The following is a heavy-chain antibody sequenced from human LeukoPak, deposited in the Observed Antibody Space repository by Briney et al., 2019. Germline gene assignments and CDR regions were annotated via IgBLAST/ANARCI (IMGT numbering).Heavy chain of an antibody. J-gene: IGHJ6*04. CDR3: VVGATPVDV. V-gene: IGHV1-69*13. CDR2: IIPIFGTA. CDR1: GGTFSSYA. Sequence: ASVKVSRKASGGTFSSYAISWVRQAPGQGLEWMGGIIPIFGTANYAQKFQGRVTITADESTSTAYMELSSLRSEDTAVYYCVVGATPVDVWGKGTTVTVSS. D-gene: IGHD1-26*01.